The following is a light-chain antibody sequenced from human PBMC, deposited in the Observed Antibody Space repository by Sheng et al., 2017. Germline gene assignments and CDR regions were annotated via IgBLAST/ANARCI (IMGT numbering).Light chain of an antibody. J-gene: IGKJ2*03. Sequence: DIQMTQSPSSLSASVGRQSLHHLPGKSDHWQLFKLVSADPGQAPKLLIYAASTLRTGVPSRFAGSGSGRHFTLTINSLQPEDFATYYCQQTYSPPRCFGQGTKLEI. CDR2: AAS. CDR1: DHWQL. V-gene: IGKV1-39*01. CDR3: QQTYSPPRC.